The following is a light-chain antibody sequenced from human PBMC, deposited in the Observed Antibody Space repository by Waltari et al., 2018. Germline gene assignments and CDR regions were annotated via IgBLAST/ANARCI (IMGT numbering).Light chain of an antibody. J-gene: IGLJ2*01. CDR2: SNA. CDR1: RPTIGSNR. Sequence: QSVLTQPPSASGTPGQGVTISRSGSRPTIGSNRVNWYQQVPGTAPKLLFYSNADRPFGVPDRFSASKSGTTASLAISGLRSEDEADYYCAAWDGSLSGVVFGGGTKLTVL. CDR3: AAWDGSLSGVV. V-gene: IGLV1-47*02.